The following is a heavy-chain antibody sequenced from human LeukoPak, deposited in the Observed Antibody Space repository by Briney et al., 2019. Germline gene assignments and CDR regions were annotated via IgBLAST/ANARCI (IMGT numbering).Heavy chain of an antibody. Sequence: GGSLRLSCAASGFTVSSNYMSWVRQAPGKGLEWVSVIYSGGSTYYADSVKGRFTISRDNSKNTLYLQMNSLRAEDTAVYYCAREAGSSGRPVKYYYGMDVWGKGTTVTVSS. V-gene: IGHV3-53*01. J-gene: IGHJ6*04. CDR3: AREAGSSGRPVKYYYGMDV. CDR1: GFTVSSNY. CDR2: IYSGGST. D-gene: IGHD6-19*01.